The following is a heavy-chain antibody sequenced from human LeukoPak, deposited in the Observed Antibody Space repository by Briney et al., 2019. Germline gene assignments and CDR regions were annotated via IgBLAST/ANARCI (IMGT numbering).Heavy chain of an antibody. D-gene: IGHD6-6*01. CDR1: GFTFSSYG. CDR3: ARYSQLVQAFDI. CDR2: IWYDRSNK. V-gene: IGHV3-33*01. J-gene: IGHJ3*02. Sequence: GGSLRLSCAASGFTFSSYGMHWVRQAPGKGLEWVAVIWYDRSNKYYADSVKGRFTISRDNSKNTLYLQMNSLRAEDTAVYYCARYSQLVQAFDIWGQGTMVTVSS.